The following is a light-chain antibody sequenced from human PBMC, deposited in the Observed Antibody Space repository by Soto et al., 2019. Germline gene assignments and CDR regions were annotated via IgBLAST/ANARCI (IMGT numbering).Light chain of an antibody. J-gene: IGKJ1*01. CDR1: QTINNN. CDR2: GAS. CDR3: QQYNNWPQT. Sequence: VMTQAPATLSVSPGERVTLSCRASQTINNNVAWYQLKDGQVPRLLIYGASTRATDIPARFSGSGPGTECTLTISSLQSEDFAEYHCQQYNNWPQTFGQGTKVDIK. V-gene: IGKV3-15*01.